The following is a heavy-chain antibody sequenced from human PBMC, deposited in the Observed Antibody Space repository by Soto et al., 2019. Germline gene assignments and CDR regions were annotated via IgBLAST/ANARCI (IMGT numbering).Heavy chain of an antibody. CDR2: IMPIFGTP. Sequence: SVKVSCKASGGTFDSYVISWLRQAPGQGLEWMGGIMPIFGTPNYAQKFRGRVTIGADESTSTAYLELSSLTSDDTAVYYCARVHSSGIFYFVDPWGQGTLVTVSS. CDR1: GGTFDSYV. V-gene: IGHV1-69*13. J-gene: IGHJ5*02. D-gene: IGHD3-10*01. CDR3: ARVHSSGIFYFVDP.